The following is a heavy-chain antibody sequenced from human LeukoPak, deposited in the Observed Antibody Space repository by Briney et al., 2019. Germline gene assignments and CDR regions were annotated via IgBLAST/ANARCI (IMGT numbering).Heavy chain of an antibody. CDR3: ARETSLAGFASGLGFNY. D-gene: IGHD6-19*01. Sequence: KPSETLSLTCAVYGESFSGYYWSWIRQPPGKGLEWIGNIYGSGYTNYNPSLKSRVTMSIDTSKNHFSLKLTSVTAADTATYYCARETSLAGFASGLGFNYWGQGILVSVSS. CDR1: GESFSGYY. CDR2: IYGSGYT. J-gene: IGHJ4*02. V-gene: IGHV4-59*01.